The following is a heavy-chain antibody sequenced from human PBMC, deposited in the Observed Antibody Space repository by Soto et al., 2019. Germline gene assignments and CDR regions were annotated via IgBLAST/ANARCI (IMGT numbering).Heavy chain of an antibody. J-gene: IGHJ6*03. CDR3: ASTMGPDWLIGHYYYYYMDV. D-gene: IGHD3-9*01. Sequence: QVQLQESGPGLVKPSETLSLTCTVSGGSISSYYWSWIRQPPGKGLEWIGYIYYSGSTNYNPSLKRRVPISVGTSKNQFARKLSSVTAADTAVYYCASTMGPDWLIGHYYYYYMDVWGKGTTVTVSS. V-gene: IGHV4-59*08. CDR2: IYYSGST. CDR1: GGSISSYY.